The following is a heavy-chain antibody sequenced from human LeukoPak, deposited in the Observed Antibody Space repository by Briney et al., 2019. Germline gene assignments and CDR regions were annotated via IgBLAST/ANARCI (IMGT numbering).Heavy chain of an antibody. J-gene: IGHJ3*02. CDR3: ARDLGLAFDI. CDR2: ISSSGSYI. Sequence: PGGSLRLSCAASGFTFSSYEMNWVRQAPGKGLEWVSYISSSGSYIYYADSVKGRFTISRDNAKNSLYLQMNSLRAEDTAVYYCARDLGLAFDIWGQGTMVTVSS. CDR1: GFTFSSYE. V-gene: IGHV3-21*05. D-gene: IGHD3/OR15-3a*01.